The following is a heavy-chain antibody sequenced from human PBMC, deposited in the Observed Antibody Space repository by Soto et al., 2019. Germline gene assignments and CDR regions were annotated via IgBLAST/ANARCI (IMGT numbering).Heavy chain of an antibody. J-gene: IGHJ5*02. Sequence: QVQLQESGPGLVKPSETLSLTCTVSGGSISSYYWSWIRQPPGKGLEWIGYIYYSGSTNYNPSLTSRVTISVDTSKNQFSLKLSSVTAADTAVYYCARGVGATTAAWFDPWGQGTLVTVSS. CDR3: ARGVGATTAAWFDP. CDR1: GGSISSYY. CDR2: IYYSGST. D-gene: IGHD1-26*01. V-gene: IGHV4-59*01.